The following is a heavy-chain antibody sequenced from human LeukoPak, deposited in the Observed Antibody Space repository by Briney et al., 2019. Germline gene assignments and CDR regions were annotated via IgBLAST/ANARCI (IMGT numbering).Heavy chain of an antibody. CDR1: GFTVSSNS. Sequence: GGSLRLSCTVSGFTVSSNSMSWVRQAPGKGLEWVSFIYSDNTHYSDSVKGRFTISRDNSKNTLYLQMNSLRAEDTAVYYCARDRITMVRGVGWWGQGTLVTVSS. V-gene: IGHV3-53*01. CDR2: IYSDNT. D-gene: IGHD3-10*01. J-gene: IGHJ4*02. CDR3: ARDRITMVRGVGW.